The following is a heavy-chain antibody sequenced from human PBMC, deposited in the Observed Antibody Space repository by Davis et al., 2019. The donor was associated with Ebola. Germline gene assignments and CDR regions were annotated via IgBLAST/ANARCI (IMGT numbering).Heavy chain of an antibody. J-gene: IGHJ4*02. Sequence: ASVKVSCKASGYTFTSYGISWVRQAPGQGLEWMGWISAYNGNTNYAQKLQGRVTITTDTSTSTAYMELRSLRSDDTAVYYCARDRGMIAAAGTVDYWGQGTLVTVSS. CDR2: ISAYNGNT. D-gene: IGHD6-13*01. CDR3: ARDRGMIAAAGTVDY. V-gene: IGHV1-18*01. CDR1: GYTFTSYG.